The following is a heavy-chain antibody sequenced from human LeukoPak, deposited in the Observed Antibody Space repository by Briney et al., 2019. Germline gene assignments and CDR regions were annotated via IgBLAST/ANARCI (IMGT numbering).Heavy chain of an antibody. V-gene: IGHV3-23*01. J-gene: IGHJ4*02. D-gene: IGHD4-17*01. CDR1: GFTFSNYA. Sequence: GGSLRLSCAASGFTFSNYAMSWVRQAPGKGLEWVSSISGRGGITYYADSVKGQFTISRDNSKNTLFLQMNSLRAEDTAVYYCARENYGDHYFDYWGQGTLVTVSS. CDR3: ARENYGDHYFDY. CDR2: ISGRGGIT.